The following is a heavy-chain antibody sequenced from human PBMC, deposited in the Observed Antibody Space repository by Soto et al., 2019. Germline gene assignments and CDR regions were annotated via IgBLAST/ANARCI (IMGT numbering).Heavy chain of an antibody. CDR2: ISYDGSNK. D-gene: IGHD3-16*01. V-gene: IGHV3-30-3*01. CDR3: ARSRNYDRSYFDY. CDR1: GFTFSSYA. J-gene: IGHJ4*02. Sequence: GGSLRLSCAASGFTFSSYAMHWVRQAPGKGLEWVAVISYDGSNKYYADSVKGRFTISRDNSKDTLYLQMNSLRAEDRAVYYCARSRNYDRSYFDYWGQGTLVTVSS.